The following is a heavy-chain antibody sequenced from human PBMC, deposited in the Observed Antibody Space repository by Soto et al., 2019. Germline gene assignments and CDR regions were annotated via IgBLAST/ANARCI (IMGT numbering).Heavy chain of an antibody. CDR1: GFTFSSYA. CDR3: AKARSSSGWYHWFDP. D-gene: IGHD6-19*01. J-gene: IGHJ5*02. V-gene: IGHV3-23*01. CDR2: ISGSGGST. Sequence: GSLRLSCAASGFTFSSYAMSWVRQAPGKGLEWVSAISGSGGSTYYADSVKGRFTISRDNSKNTLYLQMNSLRAEDTAVYYCAKARSSSGWYHWFDPWGQGTLVTVSS.